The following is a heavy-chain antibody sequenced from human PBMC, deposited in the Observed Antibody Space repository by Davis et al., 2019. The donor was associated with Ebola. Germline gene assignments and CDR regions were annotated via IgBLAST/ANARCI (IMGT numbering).Heavy chain of an antibody. CDR2: INHSGST. D-gene: IGHD6-13*01. J-gene: IGHJ5*02. Sequence: SETLSLTCAVYGGSFSGYYLSWIRQPPGKGLEWIGEINHSGSTNYNPSLKSRVTISVDTSKNQFSLKLTSVTVADTAVYYCARDYGSNFNFFDPWGQGTLVTVSS. CDR3: ARDYGSNFNFFDP. CDR1: GGSFSGYY. V-gene: IGHV4-34*01.